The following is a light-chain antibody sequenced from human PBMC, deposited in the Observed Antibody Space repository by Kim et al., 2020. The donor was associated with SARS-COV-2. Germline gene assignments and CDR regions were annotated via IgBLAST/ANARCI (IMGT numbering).Light chain of an antibody. CDR3: SSYAGASTVV. Sequence: QSARTQPRSVSGSPGQSVTISCTGTSNDVGVYNYVSWFQQHPGKAPKLMIYDVTHRPSGVPDRFSGSKSGNTASLTVSGLQAEDEADYLCSSYAGASTVVFGGGTQLTVL. CDR1: SNDVGVYNY. V-gene: IGLV2-11*01. CDR2: DVT. J-gene: IGLJ2*01.